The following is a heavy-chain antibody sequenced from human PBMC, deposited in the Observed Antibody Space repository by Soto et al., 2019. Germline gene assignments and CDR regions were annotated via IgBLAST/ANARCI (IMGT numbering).Heavy chain of an antibody. Sequence: SETLSLTCTVSGGSISSGGYYWSWIRQHPGKGLEWIGYIYYSGSTYYNQSLKSRVTISVDTSKNQFSMKLSSVTAADTAVYYCARGIAVAGTGVWFDPWGQGTLVTVSS. D-gene: IGHD6-19*01. CDR3: ARGIAVAGTGVWFDP. CDR2: IYYSGST. V-gene: IGHV4-31*03. J-gene: IGHJ5*02. CDR1: GGSISSGGYY.